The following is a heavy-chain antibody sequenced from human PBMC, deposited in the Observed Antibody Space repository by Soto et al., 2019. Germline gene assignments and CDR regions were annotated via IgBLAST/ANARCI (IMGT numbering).Heavy chain of an antibody. J-gene: IGHJ4*02. Sequence: QVQLVESGGSVVQPGRSLRLSCAVSGFTFSSHAMNWVRQAPGKGLEWVTLISSDGSNKYYADSVKGRFTTSRDNSKNTMYLQMNSLRVEDTAVYYCARDDEGGSDCDLGYWGQGALVTVSS. D-gene: IGHD1-26*01. CDR2: ISSDGSNK. V-gene: IGHV3-30-3*01. CDR1: GFTFSSHA. CDR3: ARDDEGGSDCDLGY.